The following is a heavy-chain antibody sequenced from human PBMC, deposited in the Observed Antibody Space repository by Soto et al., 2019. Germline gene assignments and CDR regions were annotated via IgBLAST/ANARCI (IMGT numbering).Heavy chain of an antibody. CDR3: ARQSDFYGLDV. J-gene: IGHJ6*02. CDR2: ISYSGST. V-gene: IGHV4-39*01. Sequence: LSETLSLTCTVSGGSISSSSYYWGWIRQPPGKGLEWIGSISYSGSTHYNPSLKSRVTISVDTSKKQLSLKLSSVTAADTAVYYCARQSDFYGLDVWGQGTTVT. CDR1: GGSISSSSYY.